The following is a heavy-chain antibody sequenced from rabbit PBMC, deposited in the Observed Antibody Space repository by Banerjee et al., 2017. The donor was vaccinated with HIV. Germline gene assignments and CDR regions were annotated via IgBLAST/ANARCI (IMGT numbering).Heavy chain of an antibody. Sequence: EESGGDLVKPEGSLTLTCTASGFSFSSSYWICWVRQAPGKGLEWIACIITSTGSTYYASWAKGRFTISKTSSTTVTLQMTSLTAADTATYFCAKDNTAGYSGFGLWGQGTLVTVS. CDR1: GFSFSSSYW. CDR3: AKDNTAGYSGFGL. D-gene: IGHD7-1*01. CDR2: IITSTGST. V-gene: IGHV1S45*01. J-gene: IGHJ3*01.